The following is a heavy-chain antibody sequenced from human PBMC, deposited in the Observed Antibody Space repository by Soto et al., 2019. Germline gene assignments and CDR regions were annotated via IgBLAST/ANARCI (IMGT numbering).Heavy chain of an antibody. Sequence: PGGSLRLSCAASGFTFSGYWMHWVRQAPGKGLEWVSAISGSGGSTYYADSVKGRFTISRDNSKNTLYLQMNSLRAEDTAVYYCAKDFESLDPYYFDYWGQGTLVTVSS. V-gene: IGHV3-23*01. CDR1: GFTFSGYW. D-gene: IGHD3-3*01. CDR2: ISGSGGST. CDR3: AKDFESLDPYYFDY. J-gene: IGHJ4*02.